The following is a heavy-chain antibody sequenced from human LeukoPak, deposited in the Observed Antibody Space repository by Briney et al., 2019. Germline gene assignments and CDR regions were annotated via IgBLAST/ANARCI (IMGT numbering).Heavy chain of an antibody. J-gene: IGHJ6*02. D-gene: IGHD4-17*01. CDR3: ARTLYDYDYAYYYGMDV. CDR2: VSDSGRTR. V-gene: IGHV3-11*01. CDR1: GFTFSDYY. Sequence: GGSLRLSCAVSGFTFSDYYMTWIRQAPGKGLEWVSDVSDSGRTRDYADSVKGRFAVSRDNARNSLYLQMNSLRADDTAVYYCARTLYDYDYAYYYGMDVWGQGTTVTVSS.